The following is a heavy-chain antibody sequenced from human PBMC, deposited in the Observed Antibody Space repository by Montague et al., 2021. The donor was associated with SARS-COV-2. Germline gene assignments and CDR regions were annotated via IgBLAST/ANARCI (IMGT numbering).Heavy chain of an antibody. CDR1: GGSFSGYY. CDR3: ARGRTGTTFYYYYYYGMDV. Sequence: TLSLTCAVYGGSFSGYYWSWIRQPPGKGLEWIGEINHSGSTNYNPSLKSRVTISVDTSKNQFSLKLSSVTAADTAVYYCARGRTGTTFYYYYYYGMDVWGQGTTVTVPS. CDR2: INHSGST. D-gene: IGHD1-7*01. V-gene: IGHV4-34*01. J-gene: IGHJ6*02.